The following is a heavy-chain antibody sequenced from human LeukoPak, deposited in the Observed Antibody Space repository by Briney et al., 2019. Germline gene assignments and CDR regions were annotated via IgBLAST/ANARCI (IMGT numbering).Heavy chain of an antibody. V-gene: IGHV3-21*01. J-gene: IGHJ4*02. CDR3: ARCSPGRDPNYFDY. CDR1: GFTFSSYS. Sequence: PGGSLRLSYAASGFTFSSYSMNWVPQAPGKGLEWVSSISSSSSYIYYADSVKGRFTISRDNAKNSLYLQMNSLRAEDTAVYYCARCSPGRDPNYFDYWGQGTLVTVSS. CDR2: ISSSSSYI. D-gene: IGHD3-10*02.